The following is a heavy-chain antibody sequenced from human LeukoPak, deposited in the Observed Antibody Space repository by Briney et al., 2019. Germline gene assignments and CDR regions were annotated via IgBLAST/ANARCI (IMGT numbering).Heavy chain of an antibody. J-gene: IGHJ4*02. CDR1: GFTFSSYS. CDR3: ARNPARLDSDY. CDR2: ISSSSSYT. V-gene: IGHV3-21*01. Sequence: TGGSLRLSCAASGFTFSSYSMNWVRQAPGKGLEWVSPISSSSSYTYYADSVKGRFTISRDNAKNSLYLQMNSLRAEDTAVYYCARNPARLDSDYWGQGTLVTVSS. D-gene: IGHD3/OR15-3a*01.